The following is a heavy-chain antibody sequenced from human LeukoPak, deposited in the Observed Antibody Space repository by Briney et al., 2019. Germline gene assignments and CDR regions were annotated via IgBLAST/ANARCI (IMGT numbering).Heavy chain of an antibody. D-gene: IGHD3-16*02. CDR3: ARDNSVGDIAWWFDP. CDR2: IKQDGSEK. Sequence: GGSLRLSCAASGFTFSSYALHWVRQAPGKGLEWVANIKQDGSEKYYVDSVKGRFTISRDNAKNSLYLQMNSLRAEDTAVYYCARDNSVGDIAWWFDPWGQGTLVTVSS. J-gene: IGHJ5*02. V-gene: IGHV3-7*01. CDR1: GFTFSSYA.